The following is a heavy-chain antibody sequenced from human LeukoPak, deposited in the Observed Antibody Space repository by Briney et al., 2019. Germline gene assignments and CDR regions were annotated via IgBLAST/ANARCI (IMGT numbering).Heavy chain of an antibody. CDR3: ARRYYQRSGTSNYFDY. V-gene: IGHV5-51*04. CDR2: IHPDDSDT. J-gene: IGHJ4*02. Sequence: GESLKFPGQCSGYSFTTYSIAGARQMPGKGLEWMGIIHPDDSDTRYSPSFQGQVTISVDKPISTAYLQWNSLRALDTAMYYCARRYYQRSGTSNYFDYWGQGTLVTVSS. D-gene: IGHD3-10*01. CDR1: GYSFTTYS.